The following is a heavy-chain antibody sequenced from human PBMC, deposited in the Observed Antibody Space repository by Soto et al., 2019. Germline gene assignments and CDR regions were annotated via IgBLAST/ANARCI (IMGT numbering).Heavy chain of an antibody. D-gene: IGHD3-9*01. V-gene: IGHV4-4*02. Sequence: QVKLQESGPGLEKPSGTLSLTCAVSGGSIAKKSCWTWVRQAPGKGLEWIGEIHDRGSTNYNLSLKSRATVSIDRSKNQFSLEMRAVTAADTAVYYCAGQWAAGYGAFDPWGQGTLVTVSS. CDR3: AGQWAAGYGAFDP. CDR1: GGSIAKKSC. CDR2: IHDRGST. J-gene: IGHJ5*02.